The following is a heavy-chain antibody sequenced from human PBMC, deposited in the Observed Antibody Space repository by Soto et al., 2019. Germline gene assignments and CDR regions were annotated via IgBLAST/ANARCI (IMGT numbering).Heavy chain of an antibody. Sequence: PGGSLRLSCAASGFTFSSYAMSWVRQAPGKGLEWVSAISGSGGSTYYADSVKGRFTISRDNSKNTLYLQMNSLRAEDTAVYYCAKDHVKRQWELLLPFDYWGQGTLVTVSS. CDR3: AKDHVKRQWELLLPFDY. V-gene: IGHV3-23*01. D-gene: IGHD1-26*01. CDR1: GFTFSSYA. J-gene: IGHJ4*02. CDR2: ISGSGGST.